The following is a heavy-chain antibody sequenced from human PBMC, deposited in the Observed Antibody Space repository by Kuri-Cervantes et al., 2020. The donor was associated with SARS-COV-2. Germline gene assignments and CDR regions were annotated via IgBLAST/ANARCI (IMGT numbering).Heavy chain of an antibody. J-gene: IGHJ5*02. Sequence: SETLSLTCAVYGGSFSGYYWSWSRQPPGKGLEWIGGINHSGSTNYNPSLKSRVTISVDTSKNQFSLKLSSVTAADTAVYYCARAPRYIVIVPAGGNWFDPWGQGTLVTVSS. CDR1: GGSFSGYY. CDR2: INHSGST. D-gene: IGHD2-2*01. V-gene: IGHV4-34*01. CDR3: ARAPRYIVIVPAGGNWFDP.